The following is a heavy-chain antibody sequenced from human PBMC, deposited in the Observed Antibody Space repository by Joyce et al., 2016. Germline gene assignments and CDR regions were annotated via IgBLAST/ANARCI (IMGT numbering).Heavy chain of an antibody. CDR2: LNEDGIIK. CDR3: ARDRSPHCSSTLCYDAFDM. CDR1: GFTFSTYW. J-gene: IGHJ3*02. Sequence: PASGFTFSTYWMTWVRQAPGKGLEWVANLNEDGIIKNSVDSVKGRFIISRDNARNSLNLHMNSLRAEDAAVYYCARDRSPHCSSTLCYDAFDMWGQGTMVTVSS. D-gene: IGHD2-2*01. V-gene: IGHV3-7*01.